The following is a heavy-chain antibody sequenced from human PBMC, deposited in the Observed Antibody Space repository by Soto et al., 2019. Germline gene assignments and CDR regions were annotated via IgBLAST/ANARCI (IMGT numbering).Heavy chain of an antibody. CDR1: GYTFTGYA. CDR2: INAGNGNT. Sequence: ASVKVSCKASGYTFTGYAMHWVRQAPGQRLEWMGWINAGNGNTKYSQKFQGRVTITRDTSTSTAYMELSSLRSEDTAVYYCARAVAVPADFDYWGQGTLVTVSS. D-gene: IGHD6-19*01. CDR3: ARAVAVPADFDY. V-gene: IGHV1-3*01. J-gene: IGHJ4*02.